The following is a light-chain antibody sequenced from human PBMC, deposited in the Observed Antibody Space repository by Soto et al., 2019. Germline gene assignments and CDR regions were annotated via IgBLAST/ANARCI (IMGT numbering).Light chain of an antibody. CDR3: QYYGSPSWT. V-gene: IGKV3-20*01. J-gene: IGKJ1*01. CDR1: QSVTSNY. Sequence: IVLTQSPGTLSLSPGERATLSCRASQSVTSNYLAWYQQRPGQAPRLLIFGTSSRATGIPDKFSGSGSGTDFTLTISRLEPDDFAEYYCQYYGSPSWTFGQGTKVDI. CDR2: GTS.